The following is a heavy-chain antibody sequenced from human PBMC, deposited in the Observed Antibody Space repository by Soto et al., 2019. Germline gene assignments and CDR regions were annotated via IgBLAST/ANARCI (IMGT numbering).Heavy chain of an antibody. V-gene: IGHV4-30-4*01. D-gene: IGHD2-15*01. J-gene: IGHJ3*02. CDR3: AREVIVVALSDAFDI. CDR2: ISNRGTP. CDR1: GDSISSDNYF. Sequence: QVQLQESGPGLVKPSQTLSLICTVSGDSISSDNYFWSWIRQPPGQGLEWIGYISNRGTPYYTPSIKSRVTISLDTSKNRFSLDMYSVTAADTAVYYCAREVIVVALSDAFDIWGQGTMVTVSS.